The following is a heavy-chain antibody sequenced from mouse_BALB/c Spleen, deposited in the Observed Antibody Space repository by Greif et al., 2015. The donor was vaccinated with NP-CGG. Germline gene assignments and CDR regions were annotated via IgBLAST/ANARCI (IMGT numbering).Heavy chain of an antibody. D-gene: IGHD4-1*02. CDR3: ASQLGPAWFAY. CDR2: IWGDGST. V-gene: IGHV2-6-7*01. Sequence: VQLQQSGPGLVAPSQSLPITCTVSGFSLTGYGVNWVRQPPGKGLEWLGMIWGDGSTDYNSALKSRLSIGKDNSKSXVFLKMNSLQTDDTARYYCASQLGPAWFAYWGQGTLVTVSA. CDR1: GFSLTGYG. J-gene: IGHJ3*01.